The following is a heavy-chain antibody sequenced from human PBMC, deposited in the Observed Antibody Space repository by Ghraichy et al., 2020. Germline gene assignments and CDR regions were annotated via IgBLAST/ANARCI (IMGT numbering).Heavy chain of an antibody. CDR1: GYTFTSYG. Sequence: SVKVSCKASGYTFTSYGISWVRQAPGQGLEWMGWISAYNGNTNYAQKLQGRVTMTTDTSTSTAYMELRSLRSDDTAVYYCARGAFGGVIGLREGHFDYWGQGTLVTVSS. CDR2: ISAYNGNT. V-gene: IGHV1-18*01. CDR3: ARGAFGGVIGLREGHFDY. D-gene: IGHD3-16*02. J-gene: IGHJ4*02.